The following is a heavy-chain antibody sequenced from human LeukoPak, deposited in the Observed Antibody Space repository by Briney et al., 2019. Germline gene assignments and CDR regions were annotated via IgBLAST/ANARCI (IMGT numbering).Heavy chain of an antibody. CDR2: IKQDGSEK. CDR1: GFTFSDYY. D-gene: IGHD1-26*01. CDR3: ARERIVGATIGYYYYYYMDV. Sequence: PGGSLRLSCAASGFTFSDYYMSWIRQAPGKGLEWVANIKQDGSEKYYVDSVKGRFTISRDNAKNSLYLQMNSLRAEDTAVYYCARERIVGATIGYYYYYYMDVWGKGTTVTISS. V-gene: IGHV3-7*01. J-gene: IGHJ6*03.